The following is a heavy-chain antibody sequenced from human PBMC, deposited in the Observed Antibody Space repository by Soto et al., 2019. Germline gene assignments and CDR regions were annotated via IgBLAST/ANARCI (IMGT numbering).Heavy chain of an antibody. CDR2: IYYSGST. V-gene: IGHV4-39*01. Sequence: SETLSLTCTVSGGSISSSSYYWGWIRQPPGKGLEWIGSIYYSGSTYYNPSLKSRVTISVDTSKNQFSLKLSSVTAADTAVYYCASRYGGNLDYWGQGTLVTVSS. CDR3: ASRYGGNLDY. D-gene: IGHD1-26*01. J-gene: IGHJ4*02. CDR1: GGSISSSSYY.